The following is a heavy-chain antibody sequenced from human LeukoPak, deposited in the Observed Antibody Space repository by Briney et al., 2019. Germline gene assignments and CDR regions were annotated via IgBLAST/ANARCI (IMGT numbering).Heavy chain of an antibody. V-gene: IGHV4-39*01. J-gene: IGHJ4*02. D-gene: IGHD3-16*02. CDR3: AFMITFGGVIVWNY. CDR2: IYYSGST. CDR1: GGSISSSSYY. Sequence: SETLSLTCTVSGGSISSSSYYWGWIRQPPGKGLERIGSIYYSGSTYYNPSLKSRVTISVDTSKNQFSLKLSSVTAADTAVYYCAFMITFGGVIVWNYWGQGTLVTVSS.